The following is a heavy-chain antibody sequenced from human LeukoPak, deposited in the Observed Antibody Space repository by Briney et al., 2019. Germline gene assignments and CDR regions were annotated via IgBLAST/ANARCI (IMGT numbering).Heavy chain of an antibody. V-gene: IGHV2-70*04. CDR3: ARIAPSYYYDSSAPLDY. CDR2: IDWDDDK. Sequence: ESGPALVKPPQTLTLTCTFSGCALNTTGMRRGWIRQPPGEALEGLSRIDWDDDKFYSTSLKPRLTISKDSSRNQVVLTMTNMDPVDTATYYCARIAPSYYYDSSAPLDYWGQGTLVTVSS. D-gene: IGHD3-22*01. J-gene: IGHJ4*02. CDR1: GCALNTTGMR.